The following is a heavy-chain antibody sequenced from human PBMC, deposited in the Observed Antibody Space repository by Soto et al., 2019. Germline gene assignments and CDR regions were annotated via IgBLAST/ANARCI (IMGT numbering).Heavy chain of an antibody. J-gene: IGHJ5*02. D-gene: IGHD1-26*01. V-gene: IGHV4-30-4*01. Sequence: QVQLQESGPGLVRPSQTLSLTCTVSGDSINSVDHYWSWIRQPPGKGLEWMGDIYHSGSTHYNPSLNSRLTISIDTSTNRFSLNLTSVTAADTAVYFCARLRWETENNWFDPWGQGALVTVSS. CDR2: IYHSGST. CDR1: GDSINSVDHY. CDR3: ARLRWETENNWFDP.